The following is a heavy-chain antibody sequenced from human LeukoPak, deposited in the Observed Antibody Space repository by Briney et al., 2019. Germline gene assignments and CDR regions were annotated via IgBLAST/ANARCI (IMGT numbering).Heavy chain of an antibody. CDR2: ISSSSSTI. CDR1: GFTVSSNY. CDR3: ARLSVYSSGWSDY. V-gene: IGHV3-48*01. J-gene: IGHJ4*02. Sequence: GGSLRLSCAASGFTVSSNYMNWVRQAPGKGLEWVSYISSSSSTIYYAGSVKGRFTISRDNAKNSLYLQMNSLRAEDTAVYYCARLSVYSSGWSDYWGQGTLVTVSS. D-gene: IGHD6-19*01.